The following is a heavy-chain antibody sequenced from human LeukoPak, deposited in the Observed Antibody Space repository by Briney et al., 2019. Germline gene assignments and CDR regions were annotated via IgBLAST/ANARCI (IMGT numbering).Heavy chain of an antibody. CDR3: ARGPPVWDCSNAICFTWCLDL. Sequence: GASLRLSCAASGFSFSDYYMTWIRQAPGKGLEWVSYTSGSGSTIYYADSVKGRFTVSRDNPKNSPSLPLSNLRAQDAAVYYCARGPPVWDCSNAICFTWCLDLWGGGTLVSVSS. CDR1: GFSFSDYY. D-gene: IGHD2-2*02. V-gene: IGHV3-11*04. J-gene: IGHJ2*01. CDR2: TSGSGSTI.